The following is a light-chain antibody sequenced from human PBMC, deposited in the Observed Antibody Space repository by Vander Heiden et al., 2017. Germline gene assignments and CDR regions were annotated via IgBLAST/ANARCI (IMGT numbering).Light chain of an antibody. CDR2: LGS. CDR3: RQVLQTPST. Sequence: DIVMTQSPLSLPVTPGEPASISCRSSQSLLHSNGYNYLDWYLQKPGQSPQLLIYLGSNRASGVPHRFSGSGSGTDFTLKISRVEAEDVGVYYCRQVLQTPSTFGQGTQLEIK. CDR1: QSLLHSNGYNY. J-gene: IGKJ5*01. V-gene: IGKV2-28*01.